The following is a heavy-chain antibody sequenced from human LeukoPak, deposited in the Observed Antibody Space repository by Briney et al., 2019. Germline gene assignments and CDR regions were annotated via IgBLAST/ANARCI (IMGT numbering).Heavy chain of an antibody. D-gene: IGHD1-26*01. CDR3: AKGGKWDVTPFDY. Sequence: GGSLRLSCAASGFTFNSYSMNWVRQAPGKGLEWVSTISGGGGSTYYADSVKGRFTISRDNSKNTLYLQVNSLRAEDTAVYYCAKGGKWDVTPFDYWGQGTLVTVSS. V-gene: IGHV3-23*01. CDR2: ISGGGGST. J-gene: IGHJ4*02. CDR1: GFTFNSYS.